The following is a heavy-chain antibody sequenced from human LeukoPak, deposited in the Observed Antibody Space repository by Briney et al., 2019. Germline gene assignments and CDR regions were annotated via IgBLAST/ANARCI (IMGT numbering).Heavy chain of an antibody. Sequence: GGSLRLSCAASGFTFSSYWMSWVRQAPGKGLEWVAKIKQDGSEKYYVDSVKGRFTISRDNAKNSLYLQMNSLRAEDTAVYYCARDNMYYYGSGSFLDYWGQGTLVTVSS. J-gene: IGHJ4*02. D-gene: IGHD3-10*01. V-gene: IGHV3-7*01. CDR1: GFTFSSYW. CDR2: IKQDGSEK. CDR3: ARDNMYYYGSGSFLDY.